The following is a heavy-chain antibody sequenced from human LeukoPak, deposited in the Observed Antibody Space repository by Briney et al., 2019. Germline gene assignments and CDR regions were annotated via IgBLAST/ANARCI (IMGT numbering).Heavy chain of an antibody. CDR3: ANLALWDYSSGSSADY. J-gene: IGHJ4*02. CDR1: GFTFSSYW. V-gene: IGHV3-30*02. D-gene: IGHD3-10*01. CDR2: IRYDGSNK. Sequence: GGSLRLSCAASGFTFSSYWMSWVRQAPGKGLEWVAFIRYDGSNKYYADSVKGRFTISRDNSKNTLYLQMNSLRAEDTAVYYCANLALWDYSSGSSADYWGQGTLVTVSS.